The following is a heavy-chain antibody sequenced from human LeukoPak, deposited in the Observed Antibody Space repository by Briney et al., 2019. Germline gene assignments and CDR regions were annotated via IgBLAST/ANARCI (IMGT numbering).Heavy chain of an antibody. D-gene: IGHD2-15*01. V-gene: IGHV4-61*02. Sequence: PSETLSLTCTVSGGSISSGSYHWRWIRQPAGKELEWIGRIYTSGSTNYNPSLKSRVTISVDTSKNQFSLKLSSVTAADTAVYYCARVVAADFEIDYWGQGTLVTVSS. CDR2: IYTSGST. CDR3: ARVVAADFEIDY. J-gene: IGHJ4*02. CDR1: GGSISSGSYH.